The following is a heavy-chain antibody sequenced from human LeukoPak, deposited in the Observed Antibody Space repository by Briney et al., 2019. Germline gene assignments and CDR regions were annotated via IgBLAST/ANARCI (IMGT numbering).Heavy chain of an antibody. D-gene: IGHD6-13*01. V-gene: IGHV4-39*07. CDR3: ARPGRGSSWYRVVAFDI. Sequence: RPSETLSLTCTVSSVSISTSNYYWVWVRQPPGKALEWIGNIFYSGSTYYSPSLKSRVTISLDTSRNQFSLKLNSVTAADTAVYYCARPGRGSSWYRVVAFDIWGQGTMVTVSS. CDR2: IFYSGST. J-gene: IGHJ3*02. CDR1: SVSISTSNYY.